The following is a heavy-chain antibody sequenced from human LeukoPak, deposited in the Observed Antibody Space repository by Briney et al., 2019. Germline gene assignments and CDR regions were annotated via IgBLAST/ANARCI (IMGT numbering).Heavy chain of an antibody. V-gene: IGHV3-7*01. CDR2: INQDGSEK. CDR3: AREPGLGYAFDI. J-gene: IGHJ3*02. CDR1: GFAISSSW. D-gene: IGHD1-1*01. Sequence: GGSLRLSCVVSGFAISSSWMTWVRQVPGEGLEWVANINQDGSEKHYVDSVRGRFTISRDNARDSLYLQMSSLGDTAVYYCAREPGLGYAFDIWGQGTKVTVSS.